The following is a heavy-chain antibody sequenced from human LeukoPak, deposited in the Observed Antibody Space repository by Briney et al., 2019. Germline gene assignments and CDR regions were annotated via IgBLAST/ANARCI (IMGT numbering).Heavy chain of an antibody. J-gene: IGHJ4*02. V-gene: IGHV4-4*02. CDR2: MYHTGGF. Sequence: SQTLSLTCAVSGGSINSINWWSWVRQHPGQGLEWIGEMYHTGGFNYNPSLKGRVTISLDKSQNQFSLRLSSVTAADTAVYYCARNPRDGHTFDYWGQGTLVTVSS. CDR1: GGSINSINW. CDR3: ARNPRDGHTFDY.